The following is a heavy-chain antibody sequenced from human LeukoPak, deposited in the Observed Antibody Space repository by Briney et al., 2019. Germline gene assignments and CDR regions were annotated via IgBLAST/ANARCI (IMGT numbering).Heavy chain of an antibody. V-gene: IGHV4-30-2*01. D-gene: IGHD5-24*01. CDR1: GGSISSGGYS. CDR3: ARAPGRDGCSGDAFDI. J-gene: IGHJ3*02. Sequence: SETLSLTCAVSGGSISSGGYSWSWIRQPPGKGLEWIGYIYHSGSTYYNPSLKSRVTISVDRSKNQFSLKLSSVTAADTAVYYCARAPGRDGCSGDAFDIWGQGTMVTVSS. CDR2: IYHSGST.